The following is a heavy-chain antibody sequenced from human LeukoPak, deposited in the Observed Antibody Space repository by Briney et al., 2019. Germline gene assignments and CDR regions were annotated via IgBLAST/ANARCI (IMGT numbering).Heavy chain of an antibody. J-gene: IGHJ5*02. CDR3: AREIKEARDSSGYYYVLRIDNWFDP. CDR1: GGTLSSYA. Sequence: SVKVSCKASGGTLSSYAISWVRQAPGQGLEWMGGIIPIFGTANYAQKFQGRVTITADESTSTAYMELSSLRSEDTAVYYCAREIKEARDSSGYYYVLRIDNWFDPWGQGTLVTVSS. V-gene: IGHV1-69*13. CDR2: IIPIFGTA. D-gene: IGHD3-22*01.